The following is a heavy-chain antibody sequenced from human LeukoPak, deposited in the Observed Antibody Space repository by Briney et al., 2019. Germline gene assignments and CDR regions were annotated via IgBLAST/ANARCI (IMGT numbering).Heavy chain of an antibody. CDR2: INIDGSST. V-gene: IGHV3-74*01. CDR3: ARDGDYVWGSYPDY. CDR1: GFTFSSYL. J-gene: IGHJ4*02. Sequence: PGGSLRLSCAASGFTFSSYLMHWGRQAPGKGLVWVSRINIDGSSTSYADSVKGRFTISRDNAQNTLYLHMNSPRAEDTAVYYCARDGDYVWGSYPDYWGQGTLVTVSS. D-gene: IGHD3-16*02.